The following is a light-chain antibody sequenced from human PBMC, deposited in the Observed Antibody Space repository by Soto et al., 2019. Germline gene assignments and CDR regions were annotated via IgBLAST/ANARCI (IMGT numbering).Light chain of an antibody. CDR2: GAS. J-gene: IGKJ4*01. Sequence: DRVMTQSPATLSASPGESTTLSCRASESVNHNLAWYQQKPGQPPRLLIYGASSRAPGVPARFSGSGTGTEFTLTISSLQSEDFATYFCQQVESYPSTFGGGTKVDIK. V-gene: IGKV3-15*01. CDR3: QQVESYPST. CDR1: ESVNHN.